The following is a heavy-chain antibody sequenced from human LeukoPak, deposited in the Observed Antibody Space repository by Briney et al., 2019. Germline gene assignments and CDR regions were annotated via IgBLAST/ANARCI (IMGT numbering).Heavy chain of an antibody. J-gene: IGHJ4*02. CDR3: ARALGSAAGNFDY. CDR2: INHSGST. V-gene: IGHV4-39*07. CDR1: GGSISASSYY. D-gene: IGHD6-13*01. Sequence: SETLSLTCTVSGGSISASSYYWSWIRQPPGKGLEWIGEINHSGSTNYNPSLKSRVTISVDTSKNQFSLKLSSVTAADTAVYYCARALGSAAGNFDYWGQGTLVTVSS.